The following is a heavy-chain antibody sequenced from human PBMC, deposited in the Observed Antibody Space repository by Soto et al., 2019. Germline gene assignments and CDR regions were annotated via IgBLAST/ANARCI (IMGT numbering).Heavy chain of an antibody. CDR3: AKDPRYYDFWSGYYPRDLDYGMDV. J-gene: IGHJ6*02. CDR2: ISYDGSNK. D-gene: IGHD3-3*01. CDR1: GFTFSSYG. V-gene: IGHV3-30*18. Sequence: GGSLRLSCAASGFTFSSYGMHWVRQAPGKGLEWEAVISYDGSNKYYADSVKGRFTISRDNSKNTLYLQMNSLRAEDTAVYYCAKDPRYYDFWSGYYPRDLDYGMDVWGQGTTVTVSS.